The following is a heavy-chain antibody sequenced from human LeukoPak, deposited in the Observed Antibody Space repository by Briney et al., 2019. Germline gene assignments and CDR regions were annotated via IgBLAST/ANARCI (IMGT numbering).Heavy chain of an antibody. D-gene: IGHD3-22*01. Sequence: GSLRLSCTASGFTFGDYAMSWIRQPPGKGLEWIGYIYSSGTTNYNPSLKSRVTISIDASKNQFSLKLSSVTAADTAVYYCARDGYSDSSGYDYPPSVWGQGTLVTVSS. CDR2: IYSSGTT. CDR1: GFTFGDYA. CDR3: ARDGYSDSSGYDYPPSV. J-gene: IGHJ4*02. V-gene: IGHV4-59*01.